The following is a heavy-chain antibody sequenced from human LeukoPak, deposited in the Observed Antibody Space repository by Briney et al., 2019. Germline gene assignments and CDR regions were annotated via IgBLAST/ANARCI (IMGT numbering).Heavy chain of an antibody. Sequence: GGSLRLSCAASGFTFSNYWMHWVRQAPGKGLEWVSVIYSGGSTFYADSVTGRFTISRDNSKNTLYLQMNSLRAEDTAIYYCAGDWGGGATPGYWGQGTLVTVST. J-gene: IGHJ4*02. D-gene: IGHD1-26*01. CDR2: IYSGGST. CDR3: AGDWGGGATPGY. V-gene: IGHV3-53*01. CDR1: GFTFSNYW.